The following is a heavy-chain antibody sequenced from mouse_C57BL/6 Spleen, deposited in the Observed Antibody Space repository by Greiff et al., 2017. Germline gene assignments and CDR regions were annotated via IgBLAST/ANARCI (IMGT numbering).Heavy chain of an antibody. CDR2: ISGGGGNT. D-gene: IGHD2-5*01. CDR3: ARSPYYSNPAGFAY. J-gene: IGHJ3*01. V-gene: IGHV5-9*01. Sequence: EVQGVESGGGLVKPGGSLKLSCAASGFTFSSYTMSWVRQTPEKRLEWVATISGGGGNTYYPDSVKGRFTISRDNAKNTLYLQMSSLRSEDTALYYCARSPYYSNPAGFAYWGQGTLVTVSA. CDR1: GFTFSSYT.